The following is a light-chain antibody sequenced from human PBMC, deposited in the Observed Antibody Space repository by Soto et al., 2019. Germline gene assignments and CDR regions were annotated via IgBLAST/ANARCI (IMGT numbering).Light chain of an antibody. CDR2: DVS. Sequence: DIQMTQSPSTLSASVGDRVSIACRASQSISSRLAWYQQKPGKAPNLLIYDVSSLASEVPSRFSGSGSGTEFTLTISSLQPDDFATYYCQQYNTWTFGQGTKVEIK. J-gene: IGKJ1*01. CDR3: QQYNTWT. CDR1: QSISSR. V-gene: IGKV1-5*01.